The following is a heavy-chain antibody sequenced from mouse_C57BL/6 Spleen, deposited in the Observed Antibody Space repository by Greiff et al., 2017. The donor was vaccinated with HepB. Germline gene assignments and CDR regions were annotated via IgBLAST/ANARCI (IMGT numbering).Heavy chain of an antibody. Sequence: EVQLQESGGGLVKPGGSLKLSCAASGFTFSSYAMSWVRQTPEKRLEWVATISDGGSYTYYPDNVKGRFTISRDNAKNNLYLQMSHLKSEDTAMYYCAREGGLGSWFAYWGQGTLVTVSA. D-gene: IGHD3-3*01. CDR3: AREGGLGSWFAY. CDR2: ISDGGSYT. V-gene: IGHV5-4*01. J-gene: IGHJ3*01. CDR1: GFTFSSYA.